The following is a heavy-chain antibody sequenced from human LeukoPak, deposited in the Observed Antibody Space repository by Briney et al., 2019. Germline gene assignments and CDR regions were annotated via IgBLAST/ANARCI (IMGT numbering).Heavy chain of an antibody. Sequence: SVKVSCKASGGTFGSYAISWVRQAPGQGLEWMGGTIPIFGTANYAQKFQGRVTITADESTSTAYMELSSLRSEDTAVYYCARDRPTDYGILTGRFDPWGQGTLVTVSS. CDR1: GGTFGSYA. J-gene: IGHJ5*02. V-gene: IGHV1-69*13. D-gene: IGHD3-9*01. CDR2: TIPIFGTA. CDR3: ARDRPTDYGILTGRFDP.